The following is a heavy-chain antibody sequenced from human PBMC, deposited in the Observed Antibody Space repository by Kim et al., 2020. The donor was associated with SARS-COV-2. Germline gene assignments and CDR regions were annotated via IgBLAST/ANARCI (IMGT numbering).Heavy chain of an antibody. Sequence: GGSLRLSCAASGFTFSSYAMTWVRQAPGLGLEWVSAISGSGGTTYYADSVKGRFTISRDNSKNTLYLQMNSLRAEDTAVYYCAKGVSYGLMVHWGQGTLVTVSS. CDR2: ISGSGGTT. CDR3: AKGVSYGLMVH. V-gene: IGHV3-23*01. D-gene: IGHD5-18*01. CDR1: GFTFSSYA. J-gene: IGHJ4*02.